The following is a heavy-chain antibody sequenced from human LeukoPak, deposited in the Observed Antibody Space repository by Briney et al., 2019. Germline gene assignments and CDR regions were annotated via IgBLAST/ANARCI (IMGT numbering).Heavy chain of an antibody. CDR3: ARGGSYVWGSYRLKSWFDP. CDR1: GGSISSYY. CDR2: IYYSGTT. D-gene: IGHD3-16*02. J-gene: IGHJ5*02. V-gene: IGHV4-59*01. Sequence: PSETLSLTCTVSGGSISSYYWNWVRQPPGKGLEWIGFIYYSGTTNYNPSLKSRVTISVDTSKNQFSLKLSSVTAADTAVYYCARGGSYVWGSYRLKSWFDPWGQGTLVTVSS.